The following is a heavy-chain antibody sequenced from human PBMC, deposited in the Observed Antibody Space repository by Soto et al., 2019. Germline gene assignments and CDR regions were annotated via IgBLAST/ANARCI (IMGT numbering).Heavy chain of an antibody. CDR1: GYSFTSYW. CDR2: VGPSDCYT. V-gene: IGHV5-10-1*01. CDR3: ARQGAYYYYGMDV. J-gene: IGHJ6*02. Sequence: GESLKISCKGSGYSFTSYWISWVRQMPGKGLELMGRVGPSDCYTTXXPSFQGHXXISAYTSISTXYLQWXALKASDSATYYCARQGAYYYYGMDVWRQGTTVTDSS.